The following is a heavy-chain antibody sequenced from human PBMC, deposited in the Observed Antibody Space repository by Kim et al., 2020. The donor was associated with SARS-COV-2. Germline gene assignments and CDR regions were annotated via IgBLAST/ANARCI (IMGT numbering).Heavy chain of an antibody. CDR1: GFAFSTYG. CDR3: ARDLLSTYYYGPGVDI. J-gene: IGHJ3*02. Sequence: GGSLRLSCAASGFAFSTYGMHWVRQAPGKGLEWVTLIWSDGSNKYYADSVKGRFTISRDNSKNTLYLQMNSLRAEDTAVYYCARDLLSTYYYGPGVDIWGQGTMVTVSS. CDR2: IWSDGSNK. V-gene: IGHV3-33*01. D-gene: IGHD3-10*01.